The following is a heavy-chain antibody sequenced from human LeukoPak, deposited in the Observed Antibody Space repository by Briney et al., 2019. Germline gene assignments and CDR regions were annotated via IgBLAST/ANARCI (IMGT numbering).Heavy chain of an antibody. Sequence: ASVKVSCKASGDTFTSYYMHWVRQAPGQGLEWMGIINPSGGSTSYAQKFQGRVTMTRDMSTSTVYMELSSLRSEDTAVYYCARAILGATFPGYYFDYWGQGTLVTVSS. D-gene: IGHD1-26*01. CDR1: GDTFTSYY. J-gene: IGHJ4*02. CDR2: INPSGGST. V-gene: IGHV1-46*01. CDR3: ARAILGATFPGYYFDY.